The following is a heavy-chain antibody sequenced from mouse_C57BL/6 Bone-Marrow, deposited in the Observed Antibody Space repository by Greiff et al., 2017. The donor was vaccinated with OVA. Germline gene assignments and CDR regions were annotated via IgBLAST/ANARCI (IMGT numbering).Heavy chain of an antibody. J-gene: IGHJ2*01. CDR2: INPNNGGT. D-gene: IGHD1-1*01. CDR3: ARLGTTAVD. CDR1: GYTFTDYY. Sequence: EVKLQQSGPELVKPGASVKISCKASGYTFTDYYMNWVKQSHGKSLEWIGDINPNNGGTSYNQKFKGKATLTVDKSSSTAYMELRSLTSEDSAVYYCARLGTTAVDWGQGTTLTVSS. V-gene: IGHV1-26*01.